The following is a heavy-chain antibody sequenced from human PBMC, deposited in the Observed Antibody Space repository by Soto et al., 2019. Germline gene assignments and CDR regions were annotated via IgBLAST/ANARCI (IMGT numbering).Heavy chain of an antibody. J-gene: IGHJ6*03. D-gene: IGHD2-15*01. CDR1: GYTFTSYA. Sequence: ASVKVSCKASGYTFTSYAMHWVRQAPGQRLEWMGWINAGNGNTKYSQKFQGRVTITRDTSASTAYMELSSLRSEDTAVYYCARAPPYCSGGSCYSEYYYYYYMDVWGKGTKVTVSS. CDR2: INAGNGNT. CDR3: ARAPPYCSGGSCYSEYYYYYYMDV. V-gene: IGHV1-3*01.